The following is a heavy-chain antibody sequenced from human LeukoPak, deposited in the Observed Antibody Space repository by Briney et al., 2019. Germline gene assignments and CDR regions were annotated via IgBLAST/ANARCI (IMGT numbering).Heavy chain of an antibody. J-gene: IGHJ6*02. V-gene: IGHV3-48*01. CDR2: ISSSSSTI. D-gene: IGHD3-10*01. CDR3: ARDIFRGGWFGELYYYYYGMDV. CDR1: GFTFSSYS. Sequence: GGSLRLSCAASGFTFSSYSMNWVRQAPGKGLEWVSYISSSSSTIYYADSVKGRFTISRDNAKNSLYLQMNSLRAEDTAVYYCARDIFRGGWFGELYYYYYGMDVWGQGTTVTVSS.